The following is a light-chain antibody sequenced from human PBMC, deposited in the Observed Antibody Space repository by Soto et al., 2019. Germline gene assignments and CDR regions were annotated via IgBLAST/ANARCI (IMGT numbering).Light chain of an antibody. V-gene: IGKV3-20*01. CDR1: QTVSSY. J-gene: IGKJ5*01. CDR3: QQYGTSPIT. CDR2: GAS. Sequence: ENVLTQSPGTLSLSPGERATLSCRASQTVSSYLTWYQQRPGQAPRLLIYGASKRATGIPDRFSGSGSGTDFTLTISTLEPGDFALYYCQQYGTSPITFGQGTRLEI.